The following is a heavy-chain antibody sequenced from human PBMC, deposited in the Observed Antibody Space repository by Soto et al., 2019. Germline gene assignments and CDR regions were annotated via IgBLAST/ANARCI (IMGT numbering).Heavy chain of an antibody. CDR3: AKEGEWLDRTRFDY. D-gene: IGHD6-19*01. V-gene: IGHV3-23*01. CDR1: GFTFSSYA. J-gene: IGHJ4*02. CDR2: ISGSGGST. Sequence: GESLKISCAASGFTFSSYAMSWVRQAPGKGLEWVSAISGSGGSTYYADSVKGRFTISRDNSKNTLYLQMNSLRAEDTAVYYCAKEGEWLDRTRFDYWGQGTLVTVSS.